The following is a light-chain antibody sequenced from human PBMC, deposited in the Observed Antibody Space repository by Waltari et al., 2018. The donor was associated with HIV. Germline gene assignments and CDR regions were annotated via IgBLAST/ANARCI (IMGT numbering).Light chain of an antibody. V-gene: IGLV2-14*01. Sequence: QSALTQPASVSGSPGQSITISCIGSDIDIGIYDYISWYHHPPDPAPTLVVFNANSRPAGSPFRCAGSKSGNTASLTIAGLQADDEGVYYCSSDVTGGSLLFGGGTQVTVL. CDR3: SSDVTGGSLL. J-gene: IGLJ3*02. CDR1: DIDIGIYDY. CDR2: NAN.